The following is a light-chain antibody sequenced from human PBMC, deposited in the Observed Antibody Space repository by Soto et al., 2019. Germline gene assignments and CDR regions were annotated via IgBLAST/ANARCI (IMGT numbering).Light chain of an antibody. V-gene: IGKV3-20*01. CDR3: QQYVNAPFT. CDR2: GAS. Sequence: EVVLTQSPGTLSLSPGGRASLSCRASQTVSPYLAWYQQTPGQGPRLLIYGASSRATGIPDRFSGSGSGTDITLTISRLEPEDFAVYFCQQYVNAPFTFGPGTKVDIQ. J-gene: IGKJ3*01. CDR1: QTVSPY.